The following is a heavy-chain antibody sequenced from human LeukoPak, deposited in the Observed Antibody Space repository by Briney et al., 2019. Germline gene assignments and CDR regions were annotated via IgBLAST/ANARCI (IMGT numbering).Heavy chain of an antibody. D-gene: IGHD1-26*01. CDR2: ISSSSSTI. J-gene: IGHJ4*02. Sequence: GGSLRLSCAASGFTFSSYSMNWVRQAPGKGLEWVSYISSSSSTIYYADSVKGRFTISRDNAKNSLYLQMNSLRAEDTAVYYCARDRQPLPGYFDSWGQGTLVTVSS. V-gene: IGHV3-48*04. CDR3: ARDRQPLPGYFDS. CDR1: GFTFSSYS.